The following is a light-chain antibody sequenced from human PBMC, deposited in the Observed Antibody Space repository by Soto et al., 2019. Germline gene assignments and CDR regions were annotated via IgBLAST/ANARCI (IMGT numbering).Light chain of an antibody. V-gene: IGKV3-11*01. J-gene: IGKJ2*01. Sequence: EIVLTQSPATLSFSPGERATLSCRASQSVSSYLAWYQQKPGQAPRLLIYDASNRATGIPARFSGSGSGTDFTLTISSLEPEDFAVYYCQQRSNWPPGYTFGQGTKLDIK. CDR2: DAS. CDR3: QQRSNWPPGYT. CDR1: QSVSSY.